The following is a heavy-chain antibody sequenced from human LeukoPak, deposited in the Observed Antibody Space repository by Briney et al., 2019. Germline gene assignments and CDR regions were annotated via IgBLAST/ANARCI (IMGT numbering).Heavy chain of an antibody. J-gene: IGHJ4*02. V-gene: IGHV3-66*01. CDR1: GFTVSSNY. CDR2: IYRGGST. D-gene: IGHD4-17*01. Sequence: GGSLRLSCAASGFTVSSNYMSWVRQAPGQGLEWVSVIYRGGSTYYADSVKGRFTIARDNSKNTLYLQMNSLRAEDTAVYYCARVMGDYPVEYFDYWGQGTLVTVSS. CDR3: ARVMGDYPVEYFDY.